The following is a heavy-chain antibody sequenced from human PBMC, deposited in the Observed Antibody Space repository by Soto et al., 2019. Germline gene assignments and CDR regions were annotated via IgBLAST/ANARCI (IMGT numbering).Heavy chain of an antibody. J-gene: IGHJ6*01. V-gene: IGHV3-23*01. Sequence: VGSLRLSCAASGCTFSSYAMSWVRHSPGMGLEWVSSVSGSGGDTYYADSVKGRFTISRDNSKNTLYVQMNSLRAEDTAVYYCAKAKMGSFFERSGYFGYNDGMEDWGQGTTVIVSS. CDR1: GCTFSSYA. D-gene: IGHD3-3*01. CDR2: VSGSGGDT. CDR3: AKAKMGSFFERSGYFGYNDGMED.